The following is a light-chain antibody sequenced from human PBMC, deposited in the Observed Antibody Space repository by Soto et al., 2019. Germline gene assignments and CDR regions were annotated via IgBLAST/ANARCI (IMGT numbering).Light chain of an antibody. CDR3: QQYENIPIT. Sequence: IQMTQSPSSLSASVGDRVTITCQASQDIRGFLNWYQQKPGKAPKLLIYDAADLEPEVPSRFSGGGYGTDFTFTISSLQPEDIATYYCQQYENIPITFGQGTRLEIK. CDR1: QDIRGF. CDR2: DAA. V-gene: IGKV1-33*01. J-gene: IGKJ5*01.